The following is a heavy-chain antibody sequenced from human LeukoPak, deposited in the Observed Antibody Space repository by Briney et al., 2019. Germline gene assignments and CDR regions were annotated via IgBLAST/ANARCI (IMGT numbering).Heavy chain of an antibody. CDR1: GFTFSSYS. CDR3: ARDPPSYNWNYAGYFDY. D-gene: IGHD1-7*01. Sequence: GGSLRLSCAASGFTFSSYSMNWVRQAPGKGLEWVSYISSSSSTIYYADSVKGRFTISRDNAKNSLYLQMNSLRAEDTAVYYCARDPPSYNWNYAGYFDYWGQGTLVTVSS. CDR2: ISSSSSTI. V-gene: IGHV3-48*01. J-gene: IGHJ4*02.